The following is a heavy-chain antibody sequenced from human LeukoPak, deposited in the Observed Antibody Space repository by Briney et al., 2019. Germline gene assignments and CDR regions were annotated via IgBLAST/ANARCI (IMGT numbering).Heavy chain of an antibody. V-gene: IGHV3-74*01. J-gene: IGHJ4*02. CDR3: AKRDWPYYFDY. CDR2: INSDGRST. Sequence: GGSLRLSCAASGFTFSSHWMHWVRQAPGKGLVWVSRINSDGRSTTYADSVKGRFTISRDNAKNTVYLQMNSLRADDTAVYYCAKRDWPYYFDYWGQGTLVAVSS. D-gene: IGHD3/OR15-3a*01. CDR1: GFTFSSHW.